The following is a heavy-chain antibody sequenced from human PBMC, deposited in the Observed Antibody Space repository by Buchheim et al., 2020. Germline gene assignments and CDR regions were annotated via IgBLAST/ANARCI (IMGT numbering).Heavy chain of an antibody. CDR1: GFTFSSYA. CDR2: ISGSGGST. CDR3: ANAGSTILTGSTGYFDY. J-gene: IGHJ4*02. Sequence: EVQLLESGGGLVQPGGSLRLSCAASGFTFSSYAMSWVRQAPGKGLGWVSAISGSGGSTYYADSVKGRFTISRDNSKNTLYLQMNSLRAEDTAVYYCANAGSTILTGSTGYFDYWGQGTL. D-gene: IGHD3-9*01. V-gene: IGHV3-23*01.